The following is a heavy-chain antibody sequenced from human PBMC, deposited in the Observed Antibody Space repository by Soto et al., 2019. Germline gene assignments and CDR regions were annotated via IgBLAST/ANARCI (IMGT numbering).Heavy chain of an antibody. J-gene: IGHJ6*02. Sequence: KPSETLSLTCTVSGDSISAYYWSWIRQPPGKGLEWIGHIYNSGFTNYNPSLEGRVTISVDSSRNYFSLKVRSVTTADTAVYYCARLERTVTGYYYYYGVDVWGQGTTVTVSS. V-gene: IGHV4-59*01. D-gene: IGHD4-17*01. CDR1: GDSISAYY. CDR2: IYNSGFT. CDR3: ARLERTVTGYYYYYGVDV.